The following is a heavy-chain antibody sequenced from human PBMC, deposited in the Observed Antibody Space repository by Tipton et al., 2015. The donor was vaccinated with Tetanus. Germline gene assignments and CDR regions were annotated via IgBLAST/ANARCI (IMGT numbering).Heavy chain of an antibody. CDR3: TTTGIGGSGYRVDY. Sequence: SLRLSCATSGLFFKNAWMNWVRQAPGKGLEWVGRIKSKTDGGTTDYAARVKDRFSISRDDSKNTLFLQMNSPKTDDTAVYFCTTTGIGGSGYRVDYWGRGTLVTVSS. V-gene: IGHV3-15*07. CDR1: GLFFKNAW. J-gene: IGHJ4*02. D-gene: IGHD3-9*01. CDR2: IKSKTDGGTT.